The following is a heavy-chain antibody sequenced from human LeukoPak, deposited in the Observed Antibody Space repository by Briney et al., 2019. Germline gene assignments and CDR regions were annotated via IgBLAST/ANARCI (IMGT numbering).Heavy chain of an antibody. J-gene: IGHJ4*02. Sequence: GGSLRLSCAASGFTFSSYAMSCVRQAPGKGLEWVSAITGSGGSTYYADSVKGRFTISRDNSKNTLYLQMNSLRAEDTAVYYCAKGPSSGWYDYWGQGTLVTVSS. CDR3: AKGPSSGWYDY. CDR1: GFTFSSYA. V-gene: IGHV3-23*01. CDR2: ITGSGGST. D-gene: IGHD6-19*01.